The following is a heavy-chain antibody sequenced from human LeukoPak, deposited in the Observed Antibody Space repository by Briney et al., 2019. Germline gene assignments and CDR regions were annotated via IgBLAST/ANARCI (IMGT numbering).Heavy chain of an antibody. D-gene: IGHD3-3*01. CDR3: ARANYDFWSNYYYYMDV. CDR2: ISSSGSTI. CDR1: GFTFSDYY. Sequence: GGSLRLSCAASGFTFSDYYMSWIRRAPGKGLEWVSYISSSGSTIYYADSVKGRFTISRDNAKNSLYLQMNSLRAEDTAVYYCARANYDFWSNYYYYMDVWGKGTTVTVSS. J-gene: IGHJ6*03. V-gene: IGHV3-11*01.